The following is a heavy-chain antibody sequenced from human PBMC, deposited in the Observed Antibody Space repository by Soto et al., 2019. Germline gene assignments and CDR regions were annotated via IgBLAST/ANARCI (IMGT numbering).Heavy chain of an antibody. V-gene: IGHV1-18*01. CDR1: GYTFTSYG. D-gene: IGHD2-15*01. CDR2: ISAYNGNT. CDR3: ARAGHIVVVVAHNDY. Sequence: QVQLVQSGAEVKKPGASVKVSCKASGYTFTSYGISWVRQAPGQGLEWMGWISAYNGNTNYAQKLQGRVTMTTDPSTSTAYVELRSLRSDDTAVYYCARAGHIVVVVAHNDYWGQGTLVTVSS. J-gene: IGHJ4*02.